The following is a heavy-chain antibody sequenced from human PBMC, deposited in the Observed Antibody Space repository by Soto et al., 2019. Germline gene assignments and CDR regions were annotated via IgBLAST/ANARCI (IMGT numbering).Heavy chain of an antibody. CDR3: AKTTKNRFVLWFGEVADSFDV. CDR2: VNPNNGKT. V-gene: IGHV1-46*04. J-gene: IGHJ3*01. CDR1: GYGFSDHY. Sequence: QVQLVQSGAVVEKPGASVKVSCQASGYGFSDHYIYWLRQAPGLGLEWSGGVNPNNGKTADAQKLQGRVTMTSDRSTSTVYMELNSLRSDDTAVYYCAKTTKNRFVLWFGEVADSFDVWGQGTMITVSS. D-gene: IGHD3-10*01.